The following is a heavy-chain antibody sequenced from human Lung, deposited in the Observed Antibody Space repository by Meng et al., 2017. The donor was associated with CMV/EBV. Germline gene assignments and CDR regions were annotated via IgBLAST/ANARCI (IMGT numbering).Heavy chain of an antibody. CDR2: IIPILGIA. CDR1: GGTFSSYA. D-gene: IGHD2-2*01. V-gene: IGHV1-69*10. CDR3: ASLGYCSSTSCPFYYYYGMDV. Sequence: SVXVSXKASGGTFSSYAISWVRQAPGQGLEWMGGIIPILGIANYAQKFQGRVTITADKSTSTAYMELSSLRSEDTAVYYCASLGYCSSTSCPFYYYYGMDVWXQGTXVTVSS. J-gene: IGHJ6*02.